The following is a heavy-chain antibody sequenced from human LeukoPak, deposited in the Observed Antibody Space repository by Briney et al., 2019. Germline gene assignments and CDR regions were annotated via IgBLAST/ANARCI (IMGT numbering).Heavy chain of an antibody. J-gene: IGHJ4*02. D-gene: IGHD6-19*01. V-gene: IGHV3-30*03. CDR2: ISYDGSNK. CDR1: GFTFSSYG. Sequence: GGSLRLSCAASGFTFSSYGMHWVRQAPGKGLEWVAVISYDGSNKYYADSVKGRFTISRDNSKNTLYLQMNSLRAEDTAVYYCARVLAVAVLDYWGQGTLVTVSS. CDR3: ARVLAVAVLDY.